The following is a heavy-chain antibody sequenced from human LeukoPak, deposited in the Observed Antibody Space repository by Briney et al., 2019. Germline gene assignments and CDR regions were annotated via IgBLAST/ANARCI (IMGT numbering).Heavy chain of an antibody. V-gene: IGHV4-4*07. CDR3: ARGPQGVYEYSSSSGADYFDY. J-gene: IGHJ4*02. Sequence: PSETLSLTCTVSGGSISSYYWSWIRQPAGKGLEWIGRIYTSGSANYNPSLKSRVTMSVDTSKNQFSLKLSSVTAADTAVYYCARGPQGVYEYSSSSGADYFDYWGQGTLVTVSS. CDR2: IYTSGSA. CDR1: GGSISSYY. D-gene: IGHD6-6*01.